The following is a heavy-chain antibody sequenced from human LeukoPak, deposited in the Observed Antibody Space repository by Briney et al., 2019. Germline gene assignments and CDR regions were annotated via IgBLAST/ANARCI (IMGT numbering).Heavy chain of an antibody. Sequence: GGSLRLSCAASGFTFPSYAMSWVRQAPGKGLEWVSAISGSGGSTYYADSVKGRFTISRDNSKNTLYLQMDSLRAEDTAVYYCAKDRPRHSYCSSTSCYTDFDYWGQGTLVTVSS. V-gene: IGHV3-23*01. CDR3: AKDRPRHSYCSSTSCYTDFDY. J-gene: IGHJ4*02. CDR2: ISGSGGST. D-gene: IGHD2-2*02. CDR1: GFTFPSYA.